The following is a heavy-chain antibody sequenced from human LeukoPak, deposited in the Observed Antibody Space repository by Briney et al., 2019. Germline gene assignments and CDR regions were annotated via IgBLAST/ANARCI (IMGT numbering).Heavy chain of an antibody. Sequence: SETLSLTCTVSGGSISSSSYYWGWIRQPPGKGLEWIGSIYYSGGTYYNPSLKSRVTISVDTSKNQFSLKLSSVTAADTAVYYCARLITMIVVVPWFDPWGQGTLVTVSS. D-gene: IGHD3-22*01. CDR3: ARLITMIVVVPWFDP. V-gene: IGHV4-39*01. J-gene: IGHJ5*02. CDR2: IYYSGGT. CDR1: GGSISSSSYY.